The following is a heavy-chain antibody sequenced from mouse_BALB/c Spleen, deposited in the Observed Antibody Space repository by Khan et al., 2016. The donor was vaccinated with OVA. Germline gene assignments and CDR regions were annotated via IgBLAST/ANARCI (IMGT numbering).Heavy chain of an antibody. CDR1: GYTFTSYT. CDR3: VRDGAYHRNDGWFAY. CDR2: INPSNGYT. V-gene: IGHV1-4*01. Sequence: VQLQQSGAELARPGASVKMSCKASGYTFTSYTIHWIKKRPGQGLEWIGYINPSNGYTNYNQKFKDKATLTTDKSSTTAYLQLSSLTSDDSAVDNCVRDGAYHRNDGWFAYWGQGTLATVSA. D-gene: IGHD2-14*01. J-gene: IGHJ3*01.